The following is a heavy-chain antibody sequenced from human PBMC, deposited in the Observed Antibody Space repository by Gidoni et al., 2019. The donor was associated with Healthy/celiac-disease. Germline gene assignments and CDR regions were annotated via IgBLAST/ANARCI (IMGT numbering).Heavy chain of an antibody. CDR2: IYHSGGT. Sequence: QVQLQESGPGLVKPSETLSLTCTVSGYSIRSSYYWGWIRQPPGKGLEWIGSIYHSGGTYYNPSLKRRVTISVDTSKNQLALKLSSVTAADTAVYYCARDRGIAAAGTGFFDYWGQGTLVTVSS. D-gene: IGHD6-13*01. CDR3: ARDRGIAAAGTGFFDY. CDR1: GYSIRSSYY. J-gene: IGHJ4*02. V-gene: IGHV4-38-2*02.